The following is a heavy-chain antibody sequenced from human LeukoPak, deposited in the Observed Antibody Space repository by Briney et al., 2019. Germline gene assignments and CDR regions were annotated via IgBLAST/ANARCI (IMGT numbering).Heavy chain of an antibody. J-gene: IGHJ1*01. D-gene: IGHD3-22*01. Sequence: SVKVSCKASGGTFSSYAISWVRQAPGQGLEWMGRIIPIFCTANYAQKFQGRVTITTDESTSTAYMELSSLRSEDTAVYYCARVFYYDSSGYYRSAEYFQHWGQGTLVTVSS. CDR2: IIPIFCTA. V-gene: IGHV1-69*05. CDR3: ARVFYYDSSGYYRSAEYFQH. CDR1: GGTFSSYA.